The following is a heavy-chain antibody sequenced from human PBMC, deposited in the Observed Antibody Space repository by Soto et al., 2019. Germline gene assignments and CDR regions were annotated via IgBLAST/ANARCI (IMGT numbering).Heavy chain of an antibody. CDR1: GFTFSSYA. CDR3: ARDFGWTGFDY. D-gene: IGHD3-9*01. CDR2: ISYDGSNK. V-gene: IGHV3-30-3*01. Sequence: GSLRLSCAASGFTFSSYAMHWVRQAPGKGLEWVAVISYDGSNKYYADSVKGRFTISRDNSKNTLYLQMNSLRAEDTAVYYCARDFGWTGFDYWGKGTLVTVSS. J-gene: IGHJ4*02.